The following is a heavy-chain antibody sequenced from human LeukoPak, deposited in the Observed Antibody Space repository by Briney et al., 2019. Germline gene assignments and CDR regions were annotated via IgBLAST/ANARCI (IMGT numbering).Heavy chain of an antibody. CDR1: VYTFTSYG. D-gene: IGHD6-13*01. J-gene: IGHJ1*01. V-gene: IGHV1-18*01. Sequence: ASVTVSCKASVYTFTSYGISWVRQAPGQGLEWMGWISAYNGNTNYAQKLQGRVTMTTDTSTSTAYMELRSLRSDDTAVYYCARYSPGGGAAAGTLKYFQHWGQGTLVTVSS. CDR3: ARYSPGGGAAAGTLKYFQH. CDR2: ISAYNGNT.